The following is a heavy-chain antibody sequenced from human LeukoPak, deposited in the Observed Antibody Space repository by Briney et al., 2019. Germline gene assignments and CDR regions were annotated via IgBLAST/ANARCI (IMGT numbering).Heavy chain of an antibody. V-gene: IGHV1-3*01. CDR2: INAANGDT. CDR3: ARWAPVWAFDI. Sequence: ASVKVSCKASGYTFSTYIVHWVRQAPGQRLEWMGCINAANGDTKYSQKFQGRVTITRDTSASTAYMELSSLRSEDTAVYYCARWAPVWAFDIWGQGTMVTVSS. CDR1: GYTFSTYI. J-gene: IGHJ3*02.